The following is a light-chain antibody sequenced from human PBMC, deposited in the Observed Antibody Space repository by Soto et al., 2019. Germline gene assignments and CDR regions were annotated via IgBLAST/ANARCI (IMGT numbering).Light chain of an antibody. J-gene: IGKJ4*01. CDR3: QQRASWPLT. Sequence: LTQSPATLSLSAGEKETLSCRASQYIGGYLAWYQLRPGQGPRLLIFDAASRATGIPDRVSGSGSGTDFTLTISRLEPEDFAVYYCQQRASWPLTFGGGTKVDIK. V-gene: IGKV3-11*01. CDR1: QYIGGY. CDR2: DAA.